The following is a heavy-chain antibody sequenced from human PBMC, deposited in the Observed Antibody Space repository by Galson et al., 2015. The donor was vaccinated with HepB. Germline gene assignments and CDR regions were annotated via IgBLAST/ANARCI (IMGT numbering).Heavy chain of an antibody. D-gene: IGHD2-2*03. CDR1: GFTVSSNY. J-gene: IGHJ6*02. CDR3: ARDGYCSSTSCYDYYYYGMDV. V-gene: IGHV3-66*02. CDR2: IYSGGST. Sequence: SLRLSCAASGFTVSSNYMSWVRQAPGKGLEWVSVIYSGGSTYYADSVKGRFTISRDNSKNTLYLQMNSLRAEDTAVYYCARDGYCSSTSCYDYYYYGMDVWGQGTTVTVSS.